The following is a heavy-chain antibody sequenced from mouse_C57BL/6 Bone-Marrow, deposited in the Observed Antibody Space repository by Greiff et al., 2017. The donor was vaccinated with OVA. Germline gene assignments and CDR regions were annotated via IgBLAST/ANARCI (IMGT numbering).Heavy chain of an antibody. CDR1: GYSITSDH. J-gene: IGHJ3*01. D-gene: IGHD2-2*01. Sequence: EVQLQQSGPGLAKPSQTLSLTCSVTGYSITSDHWNWIRKFPGNKLEYMGYISYSGSTYYNPSLKSRISITRDTSKNQYYLQLNSVTTEDTATYYCARSWLRRAWFAYWGQGTLVTVSA. V-gene: IGHV3-8*01. CDR3: ARSWLRRAWFAY. CDR2: ISYSGST.